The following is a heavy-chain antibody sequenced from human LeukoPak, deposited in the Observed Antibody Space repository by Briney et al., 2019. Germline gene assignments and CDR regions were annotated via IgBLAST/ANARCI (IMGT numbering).Heavy chain of an antibody. Sequence: SETLSLTCTVSGGSISSSSYYWGWIRQPPGKGLEWIGSIYYSGSTYYNPSLKSRVTISVDTSKNQFSLKLSSVTAADTAVYYCARRGPYDILTGYDPPFDYWGQGTLVTVSS. CDR3: ARRGPYDILTGYDPPFDY. D-gene: IGHD3-9*01. CDR2: IYYSGST. V-gene: IGHV4-39*01. J-gene: IGHJ4*02. CDR1: GGSISSSSYY.